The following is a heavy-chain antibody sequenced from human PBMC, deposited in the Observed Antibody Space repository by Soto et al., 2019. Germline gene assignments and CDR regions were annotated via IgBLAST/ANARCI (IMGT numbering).Heavy chain of an antibody. J-gene: IGHJ6*02. CDR2: ISTAGDT. D-gene: IGHD3-3*01. CDR1: GFGFNGYD. Sequence: GGSLRLSCSASGFGFNGYDMHWVRQAPGKNLEWVAAISTAGDTYYLGSVKDRFTISREDAKNSLSLQMDSLRVGDTAVYYCVRGGDRFGAIDVWGQRISVTVSS. V-gene: IGHV3-13*01. CDR3: VRGGDRFGAIDV.